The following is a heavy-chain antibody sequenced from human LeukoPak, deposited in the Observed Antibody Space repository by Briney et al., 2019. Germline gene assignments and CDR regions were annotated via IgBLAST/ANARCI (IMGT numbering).Heavy chain of an antibody. CDR1: GGSISSSNW. V-gene: IGHV4-4*02. CDR2: IYHSGST. D-gene: IGHD4-17*01. J-gene: IGHJ4*02. CDR3: AVLPTVTTDFEDY. Sequence: SETLSLTCAVSGGSISSSNWWSWVRQPPGKGLEWIGEIYHSGSTNYNPSLKSRVTISVDKSKNQFSLKLSSVTAADTAVYYCAVLPTVTTDFEDYWGQGILVTVSS.